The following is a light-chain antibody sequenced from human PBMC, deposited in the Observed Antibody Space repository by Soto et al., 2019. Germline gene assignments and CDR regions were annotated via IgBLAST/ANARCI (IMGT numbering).Light chain of an antibody. Sequence: EIVMTKSPAALSVSPWERATLSCRASQSMSSNLAWYQQKPGQAPRLLIYDASSRATGIPSRFSGSGSGTDFTLTISSLEPEDFAVYYCQQYDNSPQTFGQGTKVDIK. CDR3: QQYDNSPQT. V-gene: IGKV3D-15*01. J-gene: IGKJ1*01. CDR2: DAS. CDR1: QSMSSN.